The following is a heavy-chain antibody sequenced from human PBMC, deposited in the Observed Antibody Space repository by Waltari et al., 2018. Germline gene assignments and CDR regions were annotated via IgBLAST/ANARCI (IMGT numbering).Heavy chain of an antibody. CDR1: GGSMSGYS. D-gene: IGHD3-16*02. CDR2: NDHNINT. CDR3: ARESPRGFTVPPHYMDV. J-gene: IGHJ6*03. Sequence: QVHLTQWGAGRLQPSETLSLTCAVSGGSMSGYSWAWIRQPPGKGLGWIGENDHNINTKSNPSLKSGGSISVGTSKNQFSLKLASVTAADPAVYCCARESPRGFTVPPHYMDVWASGTTVIV. V-gene: IGHV4-34*01.